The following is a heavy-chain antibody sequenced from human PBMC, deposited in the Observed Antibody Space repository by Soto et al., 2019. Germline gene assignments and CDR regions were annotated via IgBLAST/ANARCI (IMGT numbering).Heavy chain of an antibody. CDR2: IIPIFGTA. Sequence: ASVKVSCKASGGTFSSYAISWVRQAPGQGLEWMGGIIPIFGTANYAQKFQGRVTITADESTSTAYMELSSLRSEDTAVYYCARGPEAPGIFDYWGQGTLVTVSS. J-gene: IGHJ4*02. CDR1: GGTFSSYA. CDR3: ARGPEAPGIFDY. V-gene: IGHV1-69*13. D-gene: IGHD6-13*01.